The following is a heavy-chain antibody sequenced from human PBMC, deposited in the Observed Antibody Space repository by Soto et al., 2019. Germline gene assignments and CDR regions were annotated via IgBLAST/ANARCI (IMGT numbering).Heavy chain of an antibody. CDR2: INAGNGNT. V-gene: IGHV1-3*01. J-gene: IGHJ4*02. CDR3: ARDLGGWTDY. D-gene: IGHD6-19*01. CDR1: GYTFTSYA. Sequence: ASVKVSCKDSGYTFTSYAMQWVRQAPGQRLEWMGWINAGNGNTKYSQKFQGRVTITSDTSASTDYMELSSLRSEDTAVYYCARDLGGWTDYWGQGTLVTVSS.